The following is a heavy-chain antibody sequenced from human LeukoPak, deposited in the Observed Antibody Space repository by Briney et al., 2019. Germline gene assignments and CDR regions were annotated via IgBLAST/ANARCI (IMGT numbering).Heavy chain of an antibody. Sequence: SETLSLTCTVSGGSISSYYWSWIRRPPGKGLEWIGYIYYSGSTNYNPSLKSRVTISVDTSKNQFSLKLSSVTAADTAVYYCARDSSGSDAFDIWGQGTTVTVSS. V-gene: IGHV4-59*01. J-gene: IGHJ3*02. D-gene: IGHD3-3*01. CDR3: ARDSSGSDAFDI. CDR2: IYYSGST. CDR1: GGSISSYY.